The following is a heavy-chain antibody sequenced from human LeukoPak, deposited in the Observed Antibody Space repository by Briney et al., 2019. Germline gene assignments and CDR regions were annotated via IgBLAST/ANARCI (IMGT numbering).Heavy chain of an antibody. V-gene: IGHV3-48*03. CDR2: TDNSGSTI. D-gene: IGHD3-9*01. Sequence: GGSLRLSCAAPGFTFTSYEVNWVRQAPGKGLEWVSYTDNSGSTIYYADSVKGRFTISRDNAKNSVYLQMNSLRAKDTAVYYCARGGDTISHFDYWGQGTLVTVSS. CDR1: GFTFTSYE. CDR3: ARGGDTISHFDY. J-gene: IGHJ4*02.